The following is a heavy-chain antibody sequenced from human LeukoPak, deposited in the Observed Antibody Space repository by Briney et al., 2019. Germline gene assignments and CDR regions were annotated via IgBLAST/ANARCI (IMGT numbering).Heavy chain of an antibody. Sequence: PSETLSLTCTVSGGSISGYYWSWIRQPPGKGLEWIGYIYYSGSTNQNPSLKSRVTMSLDTSKNQFSLKLSSVTAADTAVYYCTRGIVGADFDYWGQGTLVTVSS. CDR3: TRGIVGADFDY. V-gene: IGHV4-59*12. D-gene: IGHD1-26*01. CDR2: IYYSGST. CDR1: GGSISGYY. J-gene: IGHJ4*02.